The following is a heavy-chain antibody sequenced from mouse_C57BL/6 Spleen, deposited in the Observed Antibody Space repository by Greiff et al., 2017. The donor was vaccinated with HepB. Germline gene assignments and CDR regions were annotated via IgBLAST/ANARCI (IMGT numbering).Heavy chain of an antibody. V-gene: IGHV2-2*01. CDR3: ARNSAQARFAY. CDR1: GFSLTSYG. Sequence: VKLMESGPGLVQPSQSLSITCTVSGFSLTSYGVHWVRQSPGKGLEWLGVIWSGGSTDYNAAFISRLSISKDNSKSQVFFKMNSLQADDTAIYYCARNSAQARFAYWGQGTLVTVSA. D-gene: IGHD3-2*02. CDR2: IWSGGST. J-gene: IGHJ3*01.